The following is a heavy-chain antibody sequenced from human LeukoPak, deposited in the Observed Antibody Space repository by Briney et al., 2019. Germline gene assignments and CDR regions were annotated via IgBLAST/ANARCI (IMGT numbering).Heavy chain of an antibody. CDR2: TTNDGNFK. J-gene: IGHJ6*02. CDR3: ARNYYFAMDV. Sequence: GGSLRLSCAASGFTFSNYGIHWVRQAPGKGLEWVAVTTNDGNFKNYADPVKGRFTISRDNSKNLLYLQMDSLRPEDTALYYCARNYYFAMDVWGQGTTVTVSS. CDR1: GFTFSNYG. V-gene: IGHV3-30*19.